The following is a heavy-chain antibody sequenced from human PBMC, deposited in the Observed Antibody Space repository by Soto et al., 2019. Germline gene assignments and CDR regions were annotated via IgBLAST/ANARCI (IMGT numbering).Heavy chain of an antibody. CDR1: GYTFTSYD. Sequence: QVQLVQSGAEVKKPGASVKVSCKASGYTFTSYDIHWVRQATGQGLEWMGWMNPNSGNTGYAQKYQGRVTMTRNTCISTAYMELSSLRSEDTAVYYCERGITIFGVVDPGGQGYLVTVSS. D-gene: IGHD3-3*01. CDR2: MNPNSGNT. J-gene: IGHJ5*02. CDR3: ERGITIFGVVDP. V-gene: IGHV1-8*01.